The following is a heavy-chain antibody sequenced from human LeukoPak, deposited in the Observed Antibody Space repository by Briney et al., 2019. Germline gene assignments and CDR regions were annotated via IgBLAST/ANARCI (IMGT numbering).Heavy chain of an antibody. V-gene: IGHV1-46*01. CDR2: INPSGGST. Sequence: ASVKVSCKASGYTFTSYYMHWVRQAPGQGLEWMGIINPSGGSTSYAQKFQGRVTMTRDMSTSTVYMELSSLRSEDTAVYYCARQSLPAAIHYRFDPWGQGTLVTVSS. CDR3: ARQSLPAAIHYRFDP. CDR1: GYTFTSYY. J-gene: IGHJ5*02. D-gene: IGHD2-2*02.